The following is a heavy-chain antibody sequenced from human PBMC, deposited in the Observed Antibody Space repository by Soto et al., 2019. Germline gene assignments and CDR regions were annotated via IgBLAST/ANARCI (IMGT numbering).Heavy chain of an antibody. D-gene: IGHD2-2*01. CDR3: AKDSHWAIISPTHDY. Sequence: GGSLRLSCAASGFTFSNHWMSWVRQAPGKGLEWVANIKEDGSEKNYVDSVKGRLTISRDNAKNSLFLQMNSLRAEDTAIYYCAKDSHWAIISPTHDYWGHGTLVTVSS. V-gene: IGHV3-7*05. CDR1: GFTFSNHW. CDR2: IKEDGSEK. J-gene: IGHJ4*01.